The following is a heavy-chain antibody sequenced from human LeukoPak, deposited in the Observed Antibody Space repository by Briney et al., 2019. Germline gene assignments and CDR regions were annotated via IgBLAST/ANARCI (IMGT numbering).Heavy chain of an antibody. D-gene: IGHD4-11*01. CDR2: INPNSGGT. CDR3: ARVATVTTRAWFDP. Sequence: GASVKVSCEASGYTFTGYYMHWVRQAPGQGLGWMGWINPNSGGTNYAQKFQGRVTMTSDTSISTAYMELSRLRSDDTAVYYCARVATVTTRAWFDPWGQGTLVTVSS. J-gene: IGHJ5*02. CDR1: GYTFTGYY. V-gene: IGHV1-2*02.